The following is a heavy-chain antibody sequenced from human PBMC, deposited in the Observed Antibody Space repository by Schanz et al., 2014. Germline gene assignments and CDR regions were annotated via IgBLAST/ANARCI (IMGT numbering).Heavy chain of an antibody. Sequence: EVQLLESEGGLVQPGGSLRLSCAASGFTFSSYAMSWVRQAPGKGLEWVSAISGSGGSTYYADSVKGRFTISRDNSKNTLYLQMKSLRAEDTAVYYCAKGRFGELSAFDIWGQGTMVTVSS. CDR1: GFTFSSYA. J-gene: IGHJ3*02. CDR3: AKGRFGELSAFDI. CDR2: ISGSGGST. V-gene: IGHV3-23*01. D-gene: IGHD3-10*01.